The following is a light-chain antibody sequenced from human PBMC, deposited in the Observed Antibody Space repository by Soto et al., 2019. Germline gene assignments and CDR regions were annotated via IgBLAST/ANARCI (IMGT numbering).Light chain of an antibody. J-gene: IGLJ1*01. Sequence: QPALTQPASVSGSPGQSITISCTGTSSDVGGYNYVSWYQQHPGKAPKLMIYEVSNRPSGVSNRFSGSKSGNTASLTISGLHFDDVVDHHCRSSLSSVSIFGPGTKVTV. CDR2: EVS. CDR1: SSDVGGYNY. CDR3: RSSLSSVSI. V-gene: IGLV2-14*01.